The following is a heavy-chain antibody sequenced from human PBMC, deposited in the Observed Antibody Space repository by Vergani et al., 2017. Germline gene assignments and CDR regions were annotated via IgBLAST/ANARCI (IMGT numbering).Heavy chain of an antibody. J-gene: IGHJ4*02. CDR3: VKDAGGYENFFDS. D-gene: IGHD5-12*01. V-gene: IGHV3-23*01. CDR1: GFTFSTYA. Sequence: EVQLLESGGSLKQPGGSVRLSCAASGFTFSTYAMHWVRQAPGKGLGWVSALTGGGGSTYYADSFKGRFIISRDNSMDTLYLQMNSLRPEDTATYYCVKDAGGYENFFDSWGQGTLVTVSS. CDR2: LTGGGGST.